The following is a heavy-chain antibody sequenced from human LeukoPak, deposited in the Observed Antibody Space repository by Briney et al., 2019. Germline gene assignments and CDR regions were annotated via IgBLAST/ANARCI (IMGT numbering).Heavy chain of an antibody. J-gene: IGHJ4*02. CDR2: IYYSGST. Sequence: PSETLSLTCTVSGGSISSYYWSWIRQPPGKGLEWIGYIYYSGSTNYNPSLKSRVTISVDTSKNQFSLKLSSVTAADTAVYYCAREGVGSSWSIDYWGQGTLVTVSS. CDR3: AREGVGSSWSIDY. V-gene: IGHV4-59*01. D-gene: IGHD6-13*01. CDR1: GGSISSYY.